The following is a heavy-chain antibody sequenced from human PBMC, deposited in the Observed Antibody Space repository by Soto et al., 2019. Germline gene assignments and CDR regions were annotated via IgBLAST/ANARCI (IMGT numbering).Heavy chain of an antibody. CDR3: ARRRSGQIVVFY. V-gene: IGHV1-2*02. Sequence: ASVKVSCKASGYTFTGHYIHWVRQAPEQGPEWMGEIGPESGATRYAQRFQGRVTMTRDMSITTVYMELNNLSPDDTAVYSCARRRSGQIVVFYWGQGTPVTVSS. D-gene: IGHD6-19*01. CDR1: GYTFTGHY. CDR2: IGPESGAT. J-gene: IGHJ4*02.